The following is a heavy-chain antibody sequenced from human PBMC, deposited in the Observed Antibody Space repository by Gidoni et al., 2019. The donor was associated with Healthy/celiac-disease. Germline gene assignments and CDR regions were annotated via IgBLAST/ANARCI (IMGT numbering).Heavy chain of an antibody. CDR2: ISGSGGST. J-gene: IGHJ4*02. CDR3: AKAGHYYDSSGYDYTFDY. CDR1: GFTFSSYA. D-gene: IGHD3-22*01. V-gene: IGHV3-23*01. Sequence: EVQLLESGGGLVQPGGSLRLSCAASGFTFSSYAMSWVRQAPGKGLEWVSAISGSGGSTYYADSVKGRFTISRDNSKNTLYLQMNSLRAEDTAVYYCAKAGHYYDSSGYDYTFDYWGQGTLVTVSS.